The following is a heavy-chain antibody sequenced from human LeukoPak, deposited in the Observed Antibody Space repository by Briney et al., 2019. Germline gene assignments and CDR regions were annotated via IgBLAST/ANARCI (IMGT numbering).Heavy chain of an antibody. D-gene: IGHD3-3*01. Sequence: GGSLRLSCAASGFTFSDYWMTWVRQAPEKGLEWVANIKEDGSETYYVDSVKGRFTISRDNAKNSLYLQMNSLRVEDTAVYYCARAPREWLLGYYFDYWGQGTLVTVSS. J-gene: IGHJ4*02. CDR2: IKEDGSET. CDR1: GFTFSDYW. V-gene: IGHV3-7*01. CDR3: ARAPREWLLGYYFDY.